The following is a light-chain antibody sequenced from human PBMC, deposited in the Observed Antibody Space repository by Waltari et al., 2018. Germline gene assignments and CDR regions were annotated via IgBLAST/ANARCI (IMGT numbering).Light chain of an antibody. CDR3: QAWDSGNVV. V-gene: IGLV3-1*01. Sequence: SYELTQPPSVSVSPGQTATLTFSGHKLGDKPACWVQQKPGQSPVLIIYREFRRPSGTPERFSGSHSGNTATLTISGTQPSDEADYYCQAWDSGNVVFGGGTKLTVL. CDR1: KLGDKP. CDR2: REF. J-gene: IGLJ2*01.